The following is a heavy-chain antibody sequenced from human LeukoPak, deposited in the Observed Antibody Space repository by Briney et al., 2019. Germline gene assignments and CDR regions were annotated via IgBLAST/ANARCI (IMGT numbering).Heavy chain of an antibody. CDR2: ISGSGGST. J-gene: IGHJ4*02. CDR3: ARSDYGSYYFDY. V-gene: IGHV3-23*01. D-gene: IGHD3-10*01. Sequence: GGSLRLSCAASGFTFSSYAMSWVRQAPGKGLEWVSAISGSGGSTYYADSVKGRFTISRDNAENTLYLQMNSLRAEDTAVYYCARSDYGSYYFDYWGQGALVTVSS. CDR1: GFTFSSYA.